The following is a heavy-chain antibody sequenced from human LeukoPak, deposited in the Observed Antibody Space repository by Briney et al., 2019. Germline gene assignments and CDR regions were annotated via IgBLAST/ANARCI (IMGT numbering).Heavy chain of an antibody. D-gene: IGHD6-19*01. CDR3: ARQGSGWDHFDT. CDR2: IYYSGST. J-gene: IGHJ4*02. Sequence: SETLSLTCTVSGGSISSSSYYWGWIRQPPGKGLEWIGSIYYSGSTYYNPSLKSRVTISVDTSKNQFSLKLSSVTAADTAVYYCARQGSGWDHFDTGAREPWSPSPQ. CDR1: GGSISSSSYY. V-gene: IGHV4-39*01.